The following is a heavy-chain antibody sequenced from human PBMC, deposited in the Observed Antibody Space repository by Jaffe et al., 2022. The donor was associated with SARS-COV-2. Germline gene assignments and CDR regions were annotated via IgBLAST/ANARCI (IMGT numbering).Heavy chain of an antibody. V-gene: IGHV4-59*01. CDR2: IYYSGST. CDR1: GGSISSYY. CDR3: ARRITADAFDI. J-gene: IGHJ3*02. Sequence: QVQLQESGPGLVKPSETLSLTCTVSGGSISSYYWSWIRQPPGKGLEWIGYIYYSGSTNYNPSLKSRVTISVDTSKNQFSLKLSSVTAADTAVYYCARRITADAFDIWGQGTMVTVSS. D-gene: IGHD1-20*01.